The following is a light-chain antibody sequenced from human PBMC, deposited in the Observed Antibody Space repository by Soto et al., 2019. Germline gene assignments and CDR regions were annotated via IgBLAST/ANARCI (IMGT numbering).Light chain of an antibody. J-gene: IGLJ1*01. Sequence: QSALTQPASVSGSPGQSITISCTGTRSDVGGYNYVSWYQQHPGKAPKLMICDVSNRPSGVSNRFSGSKSGNTASLTISGLQAEDEADYYCSSYTSSSTLLYVFGTGTKLTVL. V-gene: IGLV2-14*01. CDR3: SSYTSSSTLLYV. CDR2: DVS. CDR1: RSDVGGYNY.